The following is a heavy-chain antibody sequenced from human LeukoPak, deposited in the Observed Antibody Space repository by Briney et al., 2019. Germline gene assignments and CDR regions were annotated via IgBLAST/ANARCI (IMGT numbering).Heavy chain of an antibody. CDR3: ARIAYYDILTGYSIDAFDI. Sequence: SETLSLTCAVYGGSFSGYYWSWIRQPPGKGLEWIGEINHSGSTNYNPSLKIRVTISVDTSKNQFSLKLSSVTAADTAVYYCARIAYYDILTGYSIDAFDIWGQGTMVTVSS. D-gene: IGHD3-9*01. CDR2: INHSGST. V-gene: IGHV4-34*01. CDR1: GGSFSGYY. J-gene: IGHJ3*02.